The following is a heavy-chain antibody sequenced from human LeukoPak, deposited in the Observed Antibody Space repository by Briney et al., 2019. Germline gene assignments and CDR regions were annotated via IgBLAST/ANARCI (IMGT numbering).Heavy chain of an antibody. Sequence: HPGGSLRLPCAASGFAFRISCMLWAPEATGRALVGVSHIYRDGNNIRYAHPVGGRFTISRDNAKKSLYLQMNSLRAEDTAVYYCVKYGDYIDDVFDIWGQGTMVIVSA. CDR1: GFAFRISC. J-gene: IGHJ3*02. CDR3: VKYGDYIDDVFDI. V-gene: IGHV3-74*01. D-gene: IGHD4-17*01. CDR2: IYRDGNNI.